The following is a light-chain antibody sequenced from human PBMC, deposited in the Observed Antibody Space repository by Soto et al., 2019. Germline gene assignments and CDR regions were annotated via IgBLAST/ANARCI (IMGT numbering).Light chain of an antibody. J-gene: IGKJ1*01. CDR3: QQSYSRPPT. CDR2: WAS. V-gene: IGKV4-1*01. CDR1: EGILCYSNNKND. Sequence: DIVMTQSPDSLAVSLGERATINCKSSEGILCYSNNKNDLAWYQQKSGQPPKLLIHWASTRESGVPDRFSGSGSGTDFTLTISSLQAEDVAVYYCQQSYSRPPTFGQGTKVDIK.